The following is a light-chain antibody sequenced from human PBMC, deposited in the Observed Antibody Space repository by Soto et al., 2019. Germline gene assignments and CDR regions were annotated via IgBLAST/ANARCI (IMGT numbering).Light chain of an antibody. V-gene: IGLV2-14*01. CDR1: NSDVGAYTS. J-gene: IGLJ1*01. CDR3: SSYTSDNRDYV. CDR2: EVS. Sequence: QSASVSGSPGQSITISCTGSNSDVGAYTSVSWYQQHPGKAPKLMIYEVSNRPSGVSRRFSGSKSGNTASLTISGLQAEDEAHYYCSSYTSDNRDYVFGTGTKLTVL.